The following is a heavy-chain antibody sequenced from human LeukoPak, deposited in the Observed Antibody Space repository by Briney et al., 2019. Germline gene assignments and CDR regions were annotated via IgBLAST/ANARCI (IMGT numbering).Heavy chain of an antibody. CDR2: ISGSGGST. CDR1: GFTFSDHH. J-gene: IGHJ4*02. CDR3: AKAGSGWKYYFDY. V-gene: IGHV3-23*01. D-gene: IGHD6-19*01. Sequence: PGGSLRLSCAASGFTFSDHHMDWVRQAPGKGLEWVSAISGSGGSTYYADSVKGRFTISRDNSKNTLYLQMNSLRAEDTAVYYCAKAGSGWKYYFDYWGQGTLVTVSS.